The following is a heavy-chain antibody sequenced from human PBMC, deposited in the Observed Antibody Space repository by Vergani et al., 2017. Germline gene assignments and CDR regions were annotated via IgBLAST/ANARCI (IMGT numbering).Heavy chain of an antibody. Sequence: QVQLVESGGGVVQPGRSLRLSCAASGFTFSSYGMHWVRQAPGKGLEWVAVIWYDGSNKYYADSEKGRFTISRDNSKNTLYLQMNSLRAEDTAVYSCARALSITMVRGVPYYYGMDVWGQGTTVTVSS. CDR2: IWYDGSNK. V-gene: IGHV3-30*19. J-gene: IGHJ6*02. D-gene: IGHD3-10*01. CDR1: GFTFSSYG. CDR3: ARALSITMVRGVPYYYGMDV.